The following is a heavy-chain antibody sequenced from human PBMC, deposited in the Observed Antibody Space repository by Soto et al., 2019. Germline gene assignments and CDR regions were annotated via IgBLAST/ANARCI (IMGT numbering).Heavy chain of an antibody. Sequence: SETLSLTCAVYGGSFSGYYWSWIRQTPGKGLEWIGEINHSGSTNYNPSLKSRVTISVDTSKNQLSLKLSSVTAADTAVYYCSRLFIAARLDPWGQGTLVTVSS. CDR3: SRLFIAARLDP. D-gene: IGHD6-6*01. CDR2: INHSGST. CDR1: GGSFSGYY. V-gene: IGHV4-34*01. J-gene: IGHJ5*02.